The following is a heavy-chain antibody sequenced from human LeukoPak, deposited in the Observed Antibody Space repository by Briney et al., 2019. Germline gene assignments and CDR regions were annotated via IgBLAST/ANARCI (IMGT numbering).Heavy chain of an antibody. CDR2: INPNSGGT. CDR1: GYTFTDYY. J-gene: IGHJ4*02. Sequence: ASVKVSCKASGYTFTDYYMHWVRQAPGQGLEWMGWINPNSGGTNYAQNFQGRVTMTRDTSISTAYMELSRLRSADTAMYYCARVIAAASTRLDYWGQGTLVTVSS. V-gene: IGHV1-2*02. D-gene: IGHD6-13*01. CDR3: ARVIAAASTRLDY.